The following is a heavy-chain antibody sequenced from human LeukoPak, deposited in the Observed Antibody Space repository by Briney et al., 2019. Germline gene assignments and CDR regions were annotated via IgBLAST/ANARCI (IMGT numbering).Heavy chain of an antibody. CDR3: ARGRLRGWFDP. CDR1: GGSISSGGYS. J-gene: IGHJ5*02. V-gene: IGHV4-30-2*01. CDR2: IYHSGST. Sequence: PSQTLSLTCAVSGGSISSGGYSWSWIRQPPGKGLEWIGYIYHSGSTYYNPSLKSRVTISVDRSKNQFSLKLSSVTAADTAVYYCARGRLRGWFDPWGQGTLVTVSS. D-gene: IGHD2-15*01.